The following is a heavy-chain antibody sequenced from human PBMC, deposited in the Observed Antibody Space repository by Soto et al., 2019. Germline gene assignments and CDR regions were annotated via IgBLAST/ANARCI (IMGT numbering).Heavy chain of an antibody. CDR2: INPNSGGT. V-gene: IGHV1-2*02. J-gene: IGHJ5*02. CDR1: GYTFTGYY. CDR3: AREGRPELRYSRWLPGRFDP. Sequence: QVQLVQSGAEVKKPGASVKVSCKASGYTFTGYYMHWVRQAPGQGLEWMGWINPNSGGTNYAQKCQGGVTRTRDTSISTAYMELSRLRSDDTAVYYCAREGRPELRYSRWLPGRFDPWGQGTLVTVSS. D-gene: IGHD3-9*01.